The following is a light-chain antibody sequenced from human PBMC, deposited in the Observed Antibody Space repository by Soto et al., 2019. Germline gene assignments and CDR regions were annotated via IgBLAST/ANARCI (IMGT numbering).Light chain of an antibody. CDR1: QSLLHGNGYTY. CDR3: MQALQTPRT. V-gene: IGKV2-28*01. J-gene: IGKJ1*01. CDR2: WGS. Sequence: DLVMTQSPLSLPVTPGEPASISCRSSQSLLHGNGYTYLDWYLQKPGQSPQLLFYWGSYRASGVPDRFSGSGSGTDFTLKISRVEAEDVGVYYCMQALQTPRTFGQGTKVEIK.